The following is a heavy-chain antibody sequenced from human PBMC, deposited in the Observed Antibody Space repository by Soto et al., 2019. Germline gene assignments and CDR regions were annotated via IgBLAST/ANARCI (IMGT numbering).Heavy chain of an antibody. CDR1: GGSINSAGYY. CDR2: IYYSGST. D-gene: IGHD3-3*01. V-gene: IGHV4-31*03. Sequence: SETLSLTCTVSGGSINSAGYYWSWLRQHSGQGLEWIGNIYYSGSTNYNPSLKSRVTISIDTSENRFSLNLSSVTAADTAVYYCARVQTIFGIITVFDYWGQGTLVTVSS. CDR3: ARVQTIFGIITVFDY. J-gene: IGHJ4*02.